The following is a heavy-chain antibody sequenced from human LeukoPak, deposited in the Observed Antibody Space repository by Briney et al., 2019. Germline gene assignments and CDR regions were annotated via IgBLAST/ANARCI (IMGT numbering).Heavy chain of an antibody. V-gene: IGHV3-30-3*01. Sequence: GRSLRLSCAASGFTFSSYAMHWVRQAPGKGLEWVAVISYDGSNKYYADSVKGRFTISKDNSKNTLYLQMNSLRAEDTAVYYCARDRSRYVWGSYRPYWGQETLVTVSS. CDR1: GFTFSSYA. CDR2: ISYDGSNK. J-gene: IGHJ4*02. D-gene: IGHD3-16*02. CDR3: ARDRSRYVWGSYRPY.